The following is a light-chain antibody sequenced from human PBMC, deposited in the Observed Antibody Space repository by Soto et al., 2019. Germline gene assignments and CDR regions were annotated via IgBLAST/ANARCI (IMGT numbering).Light chain of an antibody. Sequence: QSVLTQPASVAGSPGQSITISCTGTSSDVGGYNYVSWYQQSPGKAPKLMIYEVSNRPSGVSNRFSGSKSGNTASLSISGLQAEDEAVYYCSSYTTTRTWVFGGGTKLTVL. J-gene: IGLJ2*01. CDR1: SSDVGGYNY. CDR2: EVS. CDR3: SSYTTTRTWV. V-gene: IGLV2-14*01.